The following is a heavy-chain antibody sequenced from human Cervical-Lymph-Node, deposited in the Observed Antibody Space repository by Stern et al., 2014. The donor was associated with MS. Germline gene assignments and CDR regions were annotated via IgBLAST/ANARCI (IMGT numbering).Heavy chain of an antibody. CDR2: FDPEHGET. J-gene: IGHJ6*02. CDR1: GYTLSEIY. V-gene: IGHV1-24*01. CDR3: ATHRGRVTYYYGMDV. Sequence: VQLVESGAEVKKPGASVKGSCKVSGYTLSEIYMHWVRQAPGKGLEWMGGFDPEHGETRYAHKFQGRVTMAEDRSTDTAYMELSSLRSEDTAVYYCATHRGRVTYYYGMDVWGQGTTVTVSS. D-gene: IGHD2-21*02.